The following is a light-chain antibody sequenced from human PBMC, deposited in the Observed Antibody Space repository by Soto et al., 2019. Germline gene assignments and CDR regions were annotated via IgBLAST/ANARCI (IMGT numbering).Light chain of an antibody. CDR2: GAS. J-gene: IGKJ5*01. V-gene: IGKV3-15*01. CDR3: QQYNNWPPP. CDR1: QSISSN. Sequence: EIVMTQSPATLSVSPGERATLSCRASQSISSNLAWYQQKPGQAPRLLIYGASTRATGIPARFSGSGSRTEFTLTISSLQSEDFAVYYCQQYNNWPPPFGQGTRLEIK.